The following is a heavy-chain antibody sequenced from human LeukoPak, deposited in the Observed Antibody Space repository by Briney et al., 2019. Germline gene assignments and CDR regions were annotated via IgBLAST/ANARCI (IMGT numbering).Heavy chain of an antibody. CDR3: ARVLDFWSGYHFFDY. CDR2: ISAYNGNT. V-gene: IGHV1-18*01. CDR1: GYTFTSYG. J-gene: IGHJ4*02. Sequence: GASVKVSCKASGYTFTSYGISWVRQAPGQGLEWMGWISAYNGNTNYAQKLQGRVTMTTDTSTSTAYMELRSLRSDDTAVYYCARVLDFWSGYHFFDYWGQGTLVTVSS. D-gene: IGHD3-3*01.